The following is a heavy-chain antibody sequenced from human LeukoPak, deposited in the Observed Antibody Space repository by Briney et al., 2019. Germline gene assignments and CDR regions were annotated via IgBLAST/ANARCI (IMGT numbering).Heavy chain of an antibody. J-gene: IGHJ4*02. V-gene: IGHV1-18*01. CDR3: ARVAYSSGWGSSPYYFDY. CDR1: GYTFTSYG. D-gene: IGHD6-19*01. CDR2: ISAYNGNT. Sequence: GASVKVSCKASGYTFTSYGISWVRQAPGQGLEWMGWISAYNGNTNYAQKLQGRVTMTTDTSTSTAYMELRSLRSDDTAVYYCARVAYSSGWGSSPYYFDYWGQGTLVTVSS.